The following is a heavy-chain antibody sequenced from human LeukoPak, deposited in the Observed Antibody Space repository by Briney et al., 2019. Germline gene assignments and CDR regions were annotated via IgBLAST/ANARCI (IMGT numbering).Heavy chain of an antibody. CDR2: INPNSGGT. CDR1: GYTFTGYY. Sequence: ASVKVSCKASGYTFTGYYMHWVRQAPGQGLELMGRINPNSGGTNYAQKFQGRVTMTTDTSISTAYMELSRLRSDDTAVYYCARELGSYYDSSGYEYFQHWGQGTLVTVSS. D-gene: IGHD3-22*01. CDR3: ARELGSYYDSSGYEYFQH. J-gene: IGHJ1*01. V-gene: IGHV1-2*06.